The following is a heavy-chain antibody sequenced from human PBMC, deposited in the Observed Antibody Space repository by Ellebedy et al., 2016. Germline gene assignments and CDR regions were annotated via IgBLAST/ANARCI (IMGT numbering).Heavy chain of an antibody. CDR3: ASGRYFDL. Sequence: SETLSLXXAVYGGSFSGYYWSWIRQPPGKGLEWIGYIYYSGSTNYNPSLKSRVTISVDTSKNQFSLKLSSVTAADTAVYYCASGRYFDLWGRGTLVTVSS. CDR1: GGSFSGYY. V-gene: IGHV4-59*12. J-gene: IGHJ2*01. CDR2: IYYSGST.